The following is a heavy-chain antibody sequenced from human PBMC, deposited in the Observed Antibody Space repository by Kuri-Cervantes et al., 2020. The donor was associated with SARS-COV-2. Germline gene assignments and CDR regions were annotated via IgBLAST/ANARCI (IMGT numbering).Heavy chain of an antibody. Sequence: GESLKISCAASGFTFSSYSMNWVRQAPGKGLEWVSYISSSSSTIYYADSVKGRFTISRDNSKNTLYLQMNSLRAEDTAVYYCARGTYYDFWSGSWAAYYYYMDVWGKGTTVTVSS. CDR3: ARGTYYDFWSGSWAAYYYYMDV. V-gene: IGHV3-48*01. CDR1: GFTFSSYS. J-gene: IGHJ6*03. CDR2: ISSSSSTI. D-gene: IGHD3-3*01.